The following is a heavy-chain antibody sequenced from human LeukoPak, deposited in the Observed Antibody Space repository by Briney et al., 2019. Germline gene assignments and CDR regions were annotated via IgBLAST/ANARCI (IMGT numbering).Heavy chain of an antibody. J-gene: IGHJ3*02. V-gene: IGHV3-15*01. Sequence: GGALRLSRAASGFTFSSYWMSWVRQTPGKGLEWVGRIKSKTDGGTTDYAAPVKGRFTISRDDSKNTLYLQMNSLKTEDTAVYYCTTRASYSSSWFDAFDIWGQGTMVTVSS. CDR1: GFTFSSYW. CDR2: IKSKTDGGTT. CDR3: TTRASYSSSWFDAFDI. D-gene: IGHD6-13*01.